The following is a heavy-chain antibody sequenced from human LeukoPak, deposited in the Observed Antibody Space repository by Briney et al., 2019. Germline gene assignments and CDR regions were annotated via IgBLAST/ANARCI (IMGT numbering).Heavy chain of an antibody. D-gene: IGHD6-13*01. CDR2: ISTKKEGQTT. V-gene: IGHV3-15*01. CDR3: TRGHYSSL. CDR1: GFIFGNEW. Sequence: GGSLRLPWAASGFIFGNEWAGGVRPAAREGLEWVGRISTKKEGQTTDYGAPVKGRFLISRDDSKNTVYLQMDSLKTDDTGVYFCTRGHYSSLWGQGTQVTVSA. J-gene: IGHJ4*02.